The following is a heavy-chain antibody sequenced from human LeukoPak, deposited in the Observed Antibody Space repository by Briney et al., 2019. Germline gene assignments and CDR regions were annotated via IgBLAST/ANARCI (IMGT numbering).Heavy chain of an antibody. J-gene: IGHJ5*02. V-gene: IGHV3-21*01. CDR3: ARETTVTSGWFDP. CDR1: GFTFSSYS. CDR2: ITSSSSYI. Sequence: GGSLRLSCAASGFTFSSYSMIWVRQAPGKGLEWVSSITSSSSYIYYADSVKGRFTISRDNAKNSLYLQMNNLRAEDTAVYYCARETTVTSGWFDPWGLGTLVTVSS. D-gene: IGHD4-17*01.